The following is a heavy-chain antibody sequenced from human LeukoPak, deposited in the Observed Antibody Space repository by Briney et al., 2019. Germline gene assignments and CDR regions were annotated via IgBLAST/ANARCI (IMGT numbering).Heavy chain of an antibody. D-gene: IGHD1-26*01. V-gene: IGHV3-7*04. CDR3: TRDHIVGAIVDY. J-gene: IGHJ4*02. Sequence: GGSLRLSCAASGFTFSTYWMSWVRQAPGKGLEWVANIKQDGSEKYYVDSVKGRFTISRDNAKNSLYLQMNSLRAEDTAVYYCTRDHIVGAIVDYWGQGTLVTVSS. CDR1: GFTFSTYW. CDR2: IKQDGSEK.